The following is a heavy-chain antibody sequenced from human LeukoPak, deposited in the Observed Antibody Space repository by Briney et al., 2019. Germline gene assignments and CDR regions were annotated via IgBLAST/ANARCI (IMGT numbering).Heavy chain of an antibody. Sequence: ASVKVSCKASGYTFTGYYMHWVRQAPGQGLEWMGWINPNSGGTNYAQKFQGRVTMTRDTSIGTAYMELSRLRSDDTAVYYCARDSTVTSWFDPWGQGTLVTVSS. CDR2: INPNSGGT. CDR3: ARDSTVTSWFDP. J-gene: IGHJ5*02. CDR1: GYTFTGYY. V-gene: IGHV1-2*02. D-gene: IGHD4-17*01.